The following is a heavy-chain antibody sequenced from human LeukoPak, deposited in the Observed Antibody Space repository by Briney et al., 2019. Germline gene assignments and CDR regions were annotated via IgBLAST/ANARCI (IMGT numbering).Heavy chain of an antibody. Sequence: PSETLSLTCTVSGGSVSGYYWSWIRQPAGKGLEWIGRIYTSGGTVYNPSLKSRVTMSVDTSEDQFSLKLSSVTAADTAVYYCARGVFYYDTSGRGYYFDYWGQGTLVTVSS. CDR1: GGSVSGYY. J-gene: IGHJ4*02. V-gene: IGHV4-4*07. CDR2: IYTSGGT. CDR3: ARGVFYYDTSGRGYYFDY. D-gene: IGHD3-22*01.